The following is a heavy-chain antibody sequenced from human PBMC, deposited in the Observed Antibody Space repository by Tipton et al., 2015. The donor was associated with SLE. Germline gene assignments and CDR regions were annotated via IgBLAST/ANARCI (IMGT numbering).Heavy chain of an antibody. J-gene: IGHJ5*02. Sequence: GSLRLSCAASGFTFSSYSMNWVRQAPGKGLEWVSYISSSSSTIYYADSVKGRFTISRDNAKNSLYLQMNSLRAEDTAVYYCARRELRGLFDPWDQGTLVIVSS. CDR1: GFTFSSYS. CDR2: ISSSSSTI. V-gene: IGHV3-48*01. D-gene: IGHD1-7*01. CDR3: ARRELRGLFDP.